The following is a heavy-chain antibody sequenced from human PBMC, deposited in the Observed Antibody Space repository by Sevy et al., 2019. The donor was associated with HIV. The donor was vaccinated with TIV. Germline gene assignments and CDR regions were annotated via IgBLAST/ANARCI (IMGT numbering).Heavy chain of an antibody. CDR3: ARRGESQRDLDY. CDR2: IGGSAGST. V-gene: IGHV3-23*01. J-gene: IGHJ4*02. D-gene: IGHD3-16*01. CDR1: GFTFSSYA. Sequence: GGSLRLSCAASGFTFSSYAMNWVRQAPGKGLQWVSGIGGSAGSTYYADSVKGRFSISRDNSKNTLYLLMDNLRAEDTAVYYCARRGESQRDLDYWGQGTRVTVSS.